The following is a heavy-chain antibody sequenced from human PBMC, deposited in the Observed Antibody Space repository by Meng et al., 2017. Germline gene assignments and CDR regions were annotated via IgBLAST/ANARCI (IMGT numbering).Heavy chain of an antibody. V-gene: IGHV3-23*04. CDR3: AKCRGTTVTPFDY. J-gene: IGHJ4*02. D-gene: IGHD4-11*01. Sequence: VQLVESGGGVVQPGRFLRLSCAASGFTFSNYAMNWVRQAPGKGLEWVSVISGSGGTTYYADSVKGRFTISRDNSKNTLYLQMNSLRADDTAVYYCAKCRGTTVTPFDYWGQGTLVTVSS. CDR2: ISGSGGTT. CDR1: GFTFSNYA.